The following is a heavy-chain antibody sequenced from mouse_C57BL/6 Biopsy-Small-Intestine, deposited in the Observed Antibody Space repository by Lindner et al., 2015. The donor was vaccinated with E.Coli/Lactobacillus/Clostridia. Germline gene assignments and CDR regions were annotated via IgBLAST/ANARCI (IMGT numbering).Heavy chain of an antibody. D-gene: IGHD1-1*01. CDR3: ARGGYGSSYGFAY. CDR2: ISSGSSTI. CDR1: GFTFSDYG. V-gene: IGHV5-17*03. J-gene: IGHJ3*01. Sequence: VQLQESGGGLVKPGGSLKLSCAASGFTFSDYGMHWVRQAPEKGLEWVAYISSGSSTIYYADTVKGRFTISRDNAKNTLYLQMSHLKSEDTAMYYCARGGYGSSYGFAYWGQGTLVTVSA.